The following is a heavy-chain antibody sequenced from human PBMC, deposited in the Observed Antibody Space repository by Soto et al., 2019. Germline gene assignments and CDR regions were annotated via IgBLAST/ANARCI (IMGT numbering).Heavy chain of an antibody. CDR3: ARYTMYSSSDRGFDY. V-gene: IGHV3-66*01. J-gene: IGHJ4*02. CDR1: GFTVSSNY. Sequence: EVQLVESGGGLVKPGGSLRLSCAASGFTVSSNYMSWVRQAPGKGLEWVSVIYSGGSTYYADSVKGRFTISRDNSKNTLYRQMNSLRAEDTAVYYCARYTMYSSSDRGFDYWGKGTLVTVSS. CDR2: IYSGGST. D-gene: IGHD6-6*01.